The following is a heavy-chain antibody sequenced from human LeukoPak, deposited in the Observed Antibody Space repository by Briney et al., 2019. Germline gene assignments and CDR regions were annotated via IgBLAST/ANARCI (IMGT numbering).Heavy chain of an antibody. D-gene: IGHD1-1*01. Sequence: SETLSLTCAVYGGSFSGYYWSWIRQPPGKGLEWIGEINHSGSTNYNPSLKSRVTISVDTSKNQFSLKLSSVTAADTAVYYCARSSVWYKNFDYWGQGTLVTVSS. CDR1: GGSFSGYY. CDR3: ARSSVWYKNFDY. V-gene: IGHV4-34*01. CDR2: INHSGST. J-gene: IGHJ4*02.